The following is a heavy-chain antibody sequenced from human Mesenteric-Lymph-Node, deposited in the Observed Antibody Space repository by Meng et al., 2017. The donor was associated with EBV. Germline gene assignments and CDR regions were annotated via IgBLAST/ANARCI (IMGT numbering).Heavy chain of an antibody. CDR1: GGSTSSRNW. V-gene: IGHV4-4*02. J-gene: IGHJ4*02. CDR2: IYHSGST. D-gene: IGHD6-19*01. Sequence: VMLQESGPGPGMPAGTRSLTCFVSGGSTSSRNWWSWVRQPPGKGLEWIGEIYHSGSTNYNPSLKSRVTISVDKSKNQFSLNLSSVTAADTAVYYCARVGQWLPIDYWGQGTLVTVSS. CDR3: ARVGQWLPIDY.